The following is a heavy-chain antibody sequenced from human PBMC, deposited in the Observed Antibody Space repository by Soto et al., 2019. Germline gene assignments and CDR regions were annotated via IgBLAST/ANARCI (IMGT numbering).Heavy chain of an antibody. Sequence: PGGSLRLSCAASGFTFSSYSMNWVRQAPGKGLEWVSYISSSSSTIYYADSVKGRFTISRDNAKNSLYLQMNSLRAEDTAVYYCAREVSLGDDYIWGSYRSTTLDDYWGQGTLVTVSS. J-gene: IGHJ4*02. V-gene: IGHV3-48*01. CDR3: AREVSLGDDYIWGSYRSTTLDDY. CDR1: GFTFSSYS. CDR2: ISSSSSTI. D-gene: IGHD3-16*02.